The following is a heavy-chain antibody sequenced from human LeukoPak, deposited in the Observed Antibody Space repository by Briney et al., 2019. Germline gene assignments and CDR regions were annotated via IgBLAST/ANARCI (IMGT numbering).Heavy chain of an antibody. D-gene: IGHD3-10*01. Sequence: SETLSLTCTVYGGSFSGYYWSWIRQPPGKGLEWIGEINHSGSTNYNPSLKSRVTISVDTSKNQFSLKLSSVTAADTAVYYCARGQELLWFGELFRHYYYYYMDVWGKGTTVTVSS. CDR2: INHSGST. V-gene: IGHV4-34*01. J-gene: IGHJ6*03. CDR1: GGSFSGYY. CDR3: ARGQELLWFGELFRHYYYYYMDV.